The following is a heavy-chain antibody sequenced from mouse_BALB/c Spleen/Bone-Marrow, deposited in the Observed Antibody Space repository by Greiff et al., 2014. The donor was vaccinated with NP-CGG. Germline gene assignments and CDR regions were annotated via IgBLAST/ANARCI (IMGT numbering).Heavy chain of an antibody. CDR3: AMVTTATV. CDR1: GSTFSSYP. D-gene: IGHD1-2*01. J-gene: IGHJ3*01. V-gene: IGHV5-9-1*01. Sequence: DVMLVESGGGSVKPGGSLKLSCAASGSTFSSYPMSWVRQTPEKRLEWVASISAGGSDTYYLDSVKGRCTISRDNFKNTLFLQMSSLRSEDTAMYYCAMVTTATVWGQGTLVTVSA. CDR2: ISAGGSDT.